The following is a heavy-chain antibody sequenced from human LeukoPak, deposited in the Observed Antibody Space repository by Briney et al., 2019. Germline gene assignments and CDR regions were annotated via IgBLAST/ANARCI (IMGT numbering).Heavy chain of an antibody. CDR2: IIPIFGTA. CDR3: ARGKEAYYYMDV. V-gene: IGHV1-69*01. J-gene: IGHJ6*03. Sequence: ASVKVSCKASGGTFSSYAISRVRQAPGQGLEWMGGIIPIFGTANYAQKFQGRVTITADESTSTAYMGLSSLRSEDTAVYYCARGKEAYYYMDVWGKGTTVTVSS. CDR1: GGTFSSYA.